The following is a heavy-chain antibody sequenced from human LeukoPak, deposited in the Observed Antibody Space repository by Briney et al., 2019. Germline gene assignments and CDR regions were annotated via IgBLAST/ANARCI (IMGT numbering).Heavy chain of an antibody. Sequence: AASLRLSCAASGFTFSIYAMSWDRLAPGKGREWVSAISSSGGQTYYADSVKGRFTICRDNSKNTLHLQINSLRAEDTAVYYCAKLASITMVRGVTVPHFDYWGQGTLVTVSS. J-gene: IGHJ4*02. D-gene: IGHD3-10*01. CDR3: AKLASITMVRGVTVPHFDY. CDR2: ISSSGGQT. CDR1: GFTFSIYA. V-gene: IGHV3-23*01.